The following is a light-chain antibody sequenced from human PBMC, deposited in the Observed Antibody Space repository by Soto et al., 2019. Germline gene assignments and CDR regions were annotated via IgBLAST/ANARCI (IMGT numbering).Light chain of an antibody. Sequence: QSALTQPASVSGSPGQSITISCTGTSSVVGSYNLVSWYQQHPGKAPKLMIYEGSKRPSGVSNRFSGSKSGNTASLTISGLQAEDEADYYCCSYVYSSTYVFGTGTKSPS. CDR2: EGS. J-gene: IGLJ1*01. CDR1: SSVVGSYNL. V-gene: IGLV2-23*01. CDR3: CSYVYSSTYV.